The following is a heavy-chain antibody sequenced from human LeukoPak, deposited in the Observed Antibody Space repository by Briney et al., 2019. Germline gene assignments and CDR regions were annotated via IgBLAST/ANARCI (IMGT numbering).Heavy chain of an antibody. V-gene: IGHV4-31*03. J-gene: IGHJ4*02. CDR2: IYYDGST. D-gene: IGHD3-3*01. Sequence: ASETLSLTCTVSGGSISGGGFFWSWIRQHPGQGLEWLGYIYYDGSTHYNSSLKGRLSLSVDTAKNQFSLKLTSVTPADTAVYYCARENFWSGYPDYWGQGTLVTVSS. CDR1: GGSISGGGFF. CDR3: ARENFWSGYPDY.